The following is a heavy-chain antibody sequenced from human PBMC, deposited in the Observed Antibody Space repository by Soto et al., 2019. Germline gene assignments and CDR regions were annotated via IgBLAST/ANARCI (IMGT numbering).Heavy chain of an antibody. V-gene: IGHV3-7*01. CDR1: GFTFSSYW. Sequence: GGSLRLSCAASGFTFSSYWMSWVRQAPGKGLEWVANIKQDGSEKYYVDSVKGRFTISRDNAKNSLYLQMNSLRAEDTAVYYCARDYYGSGSYYNRGGYYYYYMDVWGKGTTVTVSS. CDR2: IKQDGSEK. CDR3: ARDYYGSGSYYNRGGYYYYYMDV. J-gene: IGHJ6*03. D-gene: IGHD3-10*01.